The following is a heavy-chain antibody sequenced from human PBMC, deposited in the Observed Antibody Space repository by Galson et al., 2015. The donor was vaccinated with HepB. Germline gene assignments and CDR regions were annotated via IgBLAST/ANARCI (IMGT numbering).Heavy chain of an antibody. CDR1: GFTFSSYA. D-gene: IGHD6-19*01. Sequence: SLRLSCAASGFTFSSYAMHWVRRAPGKGLEWVAVISYDGSNKYYADSVKGRFTISRDNSKNTLYLQMNSLRAEDTAVYYCAAGYSSGWLPSYYYGMDVWGQGTTVTVSS. V-gene: IGHV3-30*04. CDR3: AAGYSSGWLPSYYYGMDV. CDR2: ISYDGSNK. J-gene: IGHJ6*02.